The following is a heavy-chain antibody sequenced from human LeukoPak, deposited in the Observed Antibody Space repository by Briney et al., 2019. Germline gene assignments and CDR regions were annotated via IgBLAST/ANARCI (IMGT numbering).Heavy chain of an antibody. CDR1: GFSFSIYG. CDR2: ISGSGGNT. J-gene: IGHJ5*02. Sequence: GGSLRLSCAASGFSFSIYGMSWVRQTPGKGLEWVSGISGSGGNTYYTDSVKGRFTISRDNNKNTVNLQMTSLRAEDTAVYYCARDSGHSSSWHPQGGWFGPWGQGTLVTVSS. D-gene: IGHD6-13*01. V-gene: IGHV3-23*01. CDR3: ARDSGHSSSWHPQGGWFGP.